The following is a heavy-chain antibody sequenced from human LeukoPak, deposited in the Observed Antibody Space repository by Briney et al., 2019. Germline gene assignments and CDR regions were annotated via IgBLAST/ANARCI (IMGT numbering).Heavy chain of an antibody. CDR1: GGSISSYY. J-gene: IGHJ4*02. CDR3: ARDRGFMTADY. Sequence: SETLSLTCTVSGGSISSYYWSWIRQPPGKGLEWIGYIYYSGSTNYNPSLKSRVTISVDTSKNQFSLKVNSLTATDTAVYHCARDRGFMTADYWGQGTLLTVSS. CDR2: IYYSGST. D-gene: IGHD3-10*01. V-gene: IGHV4-59*12.